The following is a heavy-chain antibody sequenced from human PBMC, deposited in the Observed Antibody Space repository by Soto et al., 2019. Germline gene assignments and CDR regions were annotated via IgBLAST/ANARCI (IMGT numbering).Heavy chain of an antibody. CDR2: VSSAGST. Sequence: SETLSLTCTVSGGSLNSYYWTWIRQSPGKGLEWIGYVSSAGSTNYNPSLKSRLTMSLDTSTNEVSLSLTSVTAADAAVYFCARFSPPRKSYDSNPGWFDPWGQGIMVT. CDR3: ARFSPPRKSYDSNPGWFDP. D-gene: IGHD3-22*01. J-gene: IGHJ5*02. V-gene: IGHV4-59*01. CDR1: GGSLNSYY.